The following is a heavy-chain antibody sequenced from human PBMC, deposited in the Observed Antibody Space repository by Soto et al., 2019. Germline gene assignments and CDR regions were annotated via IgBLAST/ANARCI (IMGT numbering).Heavy chain of an antibody. CDR1: GYTLTELS. CDR2: FDPEDGET. CDR3: ATDHPGLGGYNSY. D-gene: IGHD5-12*01. J-gene: IGHJ4*02. V-gene: IGHV1-24*01. Sequence: ASVKVSCKVSGYTLTELSMHWVRQAPGKGLEWMGGFDPEDGETIYAQKFQGRVTMTEDTSTDTAYMELSSLRSEDTAVYYCATDHPGLGGYNSYWGQRTLVTVS.